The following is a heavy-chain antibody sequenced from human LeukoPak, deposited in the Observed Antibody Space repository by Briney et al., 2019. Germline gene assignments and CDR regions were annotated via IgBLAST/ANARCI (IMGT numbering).Heavy chain of an antibody. Sequence: SETLSLTCAVYGGSFSGYYWSWIRQPPGKGLEWIGEINHSGSTNYNPSLKRRVSISVDTSKNQFSLKLSSVTAADTAVYFCARDYVGVAGTFDYWGQGTLVTVSS. CDR1: GGSFSGYY. D-gene: IGHD6-19*01. CDR3: ARDYVGVAGTFDY. CDR2: INHSGST. V-gene: IGHV4-34*01. J-gene: IGHJ4*02.